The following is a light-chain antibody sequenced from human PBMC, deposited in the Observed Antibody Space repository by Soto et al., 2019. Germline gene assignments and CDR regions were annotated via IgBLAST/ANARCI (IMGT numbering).Light chain of an antibody. J-gene: IGKJ2*01. CDR2: AAA. CDR1: QSVSSTF. Sequence: ENVLTQSPGTLYLSPGERATLSCRASQSVSSTFFAWYQQKPGQALRLLLYAAASRATGIPDRFSGSGSGTDFTLTISRLEPEDFAVYYCHQYGYSPPTFGQGTKLEIK. CDR3: HQYGYSPPT. V-gene: IGKV3-20*01.